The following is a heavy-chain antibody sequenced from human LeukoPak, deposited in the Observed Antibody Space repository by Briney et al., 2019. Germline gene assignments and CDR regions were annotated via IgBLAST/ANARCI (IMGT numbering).Heavy chain of an antibody. Sequence: SETLSLTCTVSGASISNYSRSWIRRPPGKGLEWIGYIYYSGNTDYNPSLESRVIISVDTAKNQFSLKLSSVTAADTAVYYWAREIWYGGFFDYWGPGTLVTVSS. CDR1: GASISNYS. CDR2: IYYSGNT. V-gene: IGHV4-59*01. CDR3: AREIWYGGFFDY. J-gene: IGHJ4*02. D-gene: IGHD1-26*01.